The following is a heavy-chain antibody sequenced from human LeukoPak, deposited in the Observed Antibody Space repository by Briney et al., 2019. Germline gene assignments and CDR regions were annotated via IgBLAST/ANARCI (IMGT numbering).Heavy chain of an antibody. J-gene: IGHJ4*02. Sequence: GRSLRLAWAAAGFTVSNNYMNWVRQAPGKGLGWVSIIYSGGRTHYADSGRGRFSISRDKSKNTLYLQRNSLRAEATAVYFCARGNTDMSNWGQGNLVTVSS. CDR1: GFTVSNNY. D-gene: IGHD5/OR15-5a*01. CDR3: ARGNTDMSN. V-gene: IGHV3-66*01. CDR2: IYSGGRT.